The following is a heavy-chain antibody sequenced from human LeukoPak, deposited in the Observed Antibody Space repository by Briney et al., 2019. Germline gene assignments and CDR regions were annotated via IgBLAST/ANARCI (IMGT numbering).Heavy chain of an antibody. Sequence: PSETLSLTCAVYGGSFSGYYWSWIRQPPGKGREWVGEINHSGSTNYNPSLKSRVTISVDTSKNQFSLKLSSVTAADTAVYYCARVRRYYYDSSGYLDYWGQGTLVTVSS. D-gene: IGHD3-22*01. CDR3: ARVRRYYYDSSGYLDY. CDR1: GGSFSGYY. CDR2: INHSGST. J-gene: IGHJ4*02. V-gene: IGHV4-34*01.